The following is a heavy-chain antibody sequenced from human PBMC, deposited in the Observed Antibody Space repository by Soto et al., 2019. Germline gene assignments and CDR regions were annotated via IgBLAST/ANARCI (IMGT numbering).Heavy chain of an antibody. D-gene: IGHD4-17*01. CDR2: IYPGDPDT. CDR3: ARQAVLAAFPYYFDS. J-gene: IGHJ4*02. Sequence: GESLKISCKGSGYRFTNYWIGWVRQTPGKGLEWMGIIYPGDPDTRYSPSFQGQVTISADKSINTAYLQWRSLEASDTAMYYCARQAVLAAFPYYFDSWGQGTLVTVSS. V-gene: IGHV5-51*01. CDR1: GYRFTNYW.